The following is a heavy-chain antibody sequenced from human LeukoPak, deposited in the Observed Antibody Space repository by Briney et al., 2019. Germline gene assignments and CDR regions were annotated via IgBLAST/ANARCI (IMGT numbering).Heavy chain of an antibody. V-gene: IGHV3-49*03. CDR2: IRSKAYGGTT. CDR3: TRAYGSGRNWFDP. D-gene: IGHD3-10*01. Sequence: GGSLRLSWTASGFTFGDYAMSWFRQAPGKGLEWVGFIRSKAYGGTTEYAASVKGRFTISRDDSKSIAYLQMNSLKIEDTAVYYCTRAYGSGRNWFDPWGQGTLVTVSS. CDR1: GFTFGDYA. J-gene: IGHJ5*02.